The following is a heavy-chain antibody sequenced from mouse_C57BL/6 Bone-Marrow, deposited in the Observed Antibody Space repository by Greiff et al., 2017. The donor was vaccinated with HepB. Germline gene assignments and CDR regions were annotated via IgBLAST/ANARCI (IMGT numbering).Heavy chain of an antibody. J-gene: IGHJ1*03. D-gene: IGHD2-5*01. CDR1: DSEVFPIAY. CDR3: ARLGAYYSKSYWYFDV. V-gene: IGHV15-2*01. Sequence: QVQLKESGSELRSPGSSVKLSCKDFDSEVFPIAYMSWVRQKPGHGFEWIGGILPSIGRTIYGEKFEDKATLDADTLSNTAYLELNSLTSEDSAIYYCARLGAYYSKSYWYFDVWGTGTTVTVSS. CDR2: ILPSIGRT.